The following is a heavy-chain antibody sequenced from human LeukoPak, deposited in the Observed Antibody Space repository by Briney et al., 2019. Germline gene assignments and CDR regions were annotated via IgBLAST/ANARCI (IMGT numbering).Heavy chain of an antibody. CDR3: ATDSSGFSY. D-gene: IGHD3-22*01. V-gene: IGHV3-48*03. CDR1: GLPFSHYD. Sequence: GGSLRLSCAVSGLPFSHYDMNWVRQAPGKGLEWVSSISSGGYTIKYHDSVRGRFIISRDNANNSLYLHMNSLRGDDTASYYCATDSSGFSYWGQGILVAVSS. CDR2: ISSGGYTI. J-gene: IGHJ4*02.